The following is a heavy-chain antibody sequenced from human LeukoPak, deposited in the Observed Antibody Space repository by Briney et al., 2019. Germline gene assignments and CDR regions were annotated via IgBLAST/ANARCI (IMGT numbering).Heavy chain of an antibody. V-gene: IGHV4-4*02. CDR3: AGENSQYDILTGAMPKNYFDY. CDR2: IYHSGST. J-gene: IGHJ4*02. D-gene: IGHD3-9*01. Sequence: SETLSLTCAVSGGSISSSNWWSWVRQPPGKGLEWIGEIYHSGSTNYNPSLKSRVTISVDKSKNQFSLKLSSVTAADTGVYYCAGENSQYDILTGAMPKNYFDYWGQGTLVTVSS. CDR1: GGSISSSNW.